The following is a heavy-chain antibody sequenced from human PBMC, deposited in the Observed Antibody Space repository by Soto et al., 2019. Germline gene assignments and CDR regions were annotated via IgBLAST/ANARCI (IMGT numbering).Heavy chain of an antibody. CDR1: GYSFTSYW. CDR2: IYPGDSDT. V-gene: IGHV5-51*01. CDR3: ARPDDFWSGYFGVLSY. D-gene: IGHD3-3*01. J-gene: IGHJ4*02. Sequence: PGESLKISCKGSGYSFTSYWIGWVRQMPGKGLEWMGIIYPGDSDTRYSPSFQGQVTISADKSISTAYLQWSSLKASDTAMYYCARPDDFWSGYFGVLSYWGQGTLVTVSS.